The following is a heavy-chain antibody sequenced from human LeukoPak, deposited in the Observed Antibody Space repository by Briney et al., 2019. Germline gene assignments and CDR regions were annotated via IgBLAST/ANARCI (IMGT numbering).Heavy chain of an antibody. CDR3: ARARLLWLGEYYFDY. Sequence: PSETLSLTCTVSGGSISSYYWSWIRQPPGKGLEWIGYIYYSGSTNYNPSLKSRVTISVDTSKNQFSLKLSSVTAADTAVYYCARARLLWLGEYYFDYWGQGTLVTVSS. J-gene: IGHJ4*02. V-gene: IGHV4-59*12. CDR2: IYYSGST. CDR1: GGSISSYY. D-gene: IGHD3-10*01.